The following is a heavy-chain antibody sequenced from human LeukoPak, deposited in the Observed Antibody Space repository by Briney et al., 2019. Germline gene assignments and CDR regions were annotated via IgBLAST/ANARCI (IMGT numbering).Heavy chain of an antibody. CDR1: GFPFGDYA. CDR3: ARGSDYGEIDY. V-gene: IGHV3-49*03. J-gene: IGHJ4*02. Sequence: QAGGSLRLSCTASGFPFGDYAMNWFRQAPGKGLEWVGFIRSKTFGGATEYAASVKGRFTISRHDSKSIAYLQMNSLKTGDTAVYYCARGSDYGEIDYWGQGTLVTVSS. CDR2: IRSKTFGGAT. D-gene: IGHD4-17*01.